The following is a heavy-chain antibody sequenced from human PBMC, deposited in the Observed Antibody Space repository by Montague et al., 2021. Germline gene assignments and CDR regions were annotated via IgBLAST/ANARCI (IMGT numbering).Heavy chain of an antibody. V-gene: IGHV3-74*01. CDR2: IKYGGSRT. CDR3: ARSAFAAAFDS. CDR1: GFTFSNYW. D-gene: IGHD6-25*01. Sequence: SLRLSCAASGFTFSNYWMHWVRQAPGKGLVWVSHIKYGGSRTRYADSVKGRFTISRDNAKNTLYLQMNSLRVDDTAVYYCARSAFAAAFDSWGQGTLVTVSA. J-gene: IGHJ5*01.